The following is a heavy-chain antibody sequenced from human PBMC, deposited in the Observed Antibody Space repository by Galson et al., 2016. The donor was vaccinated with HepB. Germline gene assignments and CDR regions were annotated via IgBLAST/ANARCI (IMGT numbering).Heavy chain of an antibody. J-gene: IGHJ6*02. D-gene: IGHD4-17*01. Sequence: SETLSLTCSVSGGSVTTSSYYWVWMRQAPRTRLEWLGYVFYNGTAFYNPSLQNRVSISVDSAKTQYSLRLSSVTATDTATYYCARPNGDLRFYYGVDVWGQGTTVAVS. CDR1: GGSVTTSSYY. CDR3: ARPNGDLRFYYGVDV. CDR2: VFYNGTA. V-gene: IGHV4-39*01.